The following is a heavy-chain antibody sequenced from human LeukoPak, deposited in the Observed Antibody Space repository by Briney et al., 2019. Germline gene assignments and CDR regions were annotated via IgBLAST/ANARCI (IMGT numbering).Heavy chain of an antibody. D-gene: IGHD5-12*01. CDR2: IKQDGSEK. V-gene: IGHV3-7*01. CDR3: ARDGGNSGYDLLDY. J-gene: IGHJ4*02. Sequence: GGSLRLSCAASGFTFSTYWMTWVRQAPGKWLEWLANIKQDGSEKNYGDSVKGRFTISRDNAKNSLYLQMNSLRAEDTAVYYCARDGGNSGYDLLDYWGQGTLVTVS. CDR1: GFTFSTYW.